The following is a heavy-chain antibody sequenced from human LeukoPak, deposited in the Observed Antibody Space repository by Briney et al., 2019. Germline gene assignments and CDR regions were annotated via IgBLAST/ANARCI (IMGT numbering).Heavy chain of an antibody. D-gene: IGHD3-9*01. J-gene: IGHJ4*02. V-gene: IGHV3-74*01. CDR1: GFTFSSYW. CDR2: INSDGSST. CDR3: ARARRYFDWLFDY. Sequence: PGGSLRLSCAASGFTFSSYWMHWVRQAPGKGQVRVSRINSDGSSTSYADSVKGRFTISRDNAKNTLYLQMNSLRAEDTAVYYCARARRYFDWLFDYWGQGTLVTVSS.